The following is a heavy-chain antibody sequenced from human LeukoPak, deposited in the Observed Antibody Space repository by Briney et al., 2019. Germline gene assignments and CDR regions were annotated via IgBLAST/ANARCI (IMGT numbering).Heavy chain of an antibody. D-gene: IGHD3-3*01. CDR3: AKGALEEFWSGYSFDY. CDR1: GFTFDDYA. J-gene: IGHJ4*02. Sequence: GGSLRLSCAASGFTFDDYAMHWVRQAPGKGLEWVSGISWNSGSIGYADSVKGRFTISRGNAKNSLYLQTNSLRAEDTALYYCAKGALEEFWSGYSFDYWGQGTLVTVSS. CDR2: ISWNSGSI. V-gene: IGHV3-9*01.